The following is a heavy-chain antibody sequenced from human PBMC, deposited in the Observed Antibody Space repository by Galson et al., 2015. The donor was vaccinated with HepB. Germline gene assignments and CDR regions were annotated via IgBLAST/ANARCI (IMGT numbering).Heavy chain of an antibody. CDR2: IDPGDSDT. CDR3: ASLRYSSGWYYFEQ. D-gene: IGHD6-19*01. J-gene: IGHJ4*02. Sequence: QSGAEVKKPGGSLRISCKGSGYSLSNYWISWVRQMPGKGLEWMGRIDPGDSDTNYSPSFQGHVTISADKSISTAYLQWSSLKASDTAIYYCASLRYSSGWYYFEQWGQGTLVTVSS. CDR1: GYSLSNYW. V-gene: IGHV5-10-1*01.